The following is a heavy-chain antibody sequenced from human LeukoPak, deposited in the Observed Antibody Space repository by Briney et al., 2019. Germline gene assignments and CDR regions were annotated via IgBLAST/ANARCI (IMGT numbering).Heavy chain of an antibody. CDR2: ISGSGGST. CDR1: GFTFSSYA. D-gene: IGHD3-22*01. J-gene: IGHJ4*02. CDR3: AKGAGTYYYDSSGYPRGTSLRFFDY. Sequence: GGSLRLSCAASGFTFSSYAMSWVRQAPGKGLEWVSAISGSGGSTYYADSVKGRFTISRDNSKNTLYLQMNSLRAEDTAVYYCAKGAGTYYYDSSGYPRGTSLRFFDYWGQGTLVTVSS. V-gene: IGHV3-23*01.